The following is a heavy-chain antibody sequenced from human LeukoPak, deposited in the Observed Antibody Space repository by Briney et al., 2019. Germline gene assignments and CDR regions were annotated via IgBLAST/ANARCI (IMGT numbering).Heavy chain of an antibody. Sequence: KSSETLSLTCTVSGGSISSRPYYWGWVRQPPGKGPEWIGTISYSGTTYYSPSLKSRVTISLDTSKNQFSLKLSSVTAADTAIYYCARDFSSSSTVYYYYYMDVWGKGTTVTVSS. CDR3: ARDFSSSSTVYYYYYMDV. V-gene: IGHV4-39*07. J-gene: IGHJ6*03. D-gene: IGHD6-6*01. CDR2: ISYSGTT. CDR1: GGSISSRPYY.